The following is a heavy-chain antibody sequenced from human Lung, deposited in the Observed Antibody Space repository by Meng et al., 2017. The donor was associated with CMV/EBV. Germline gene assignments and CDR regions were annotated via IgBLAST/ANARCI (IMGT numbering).Heavy chain of an antibody. Sequence: GESLKISCAASGFTFSSYAMHWVRQAPGKGLEWVANIRFDGTNKYHGDSVKGRFTISRDNSKNTLYLQMNSLRAEDTAVYYCAKRGDSSGTYAMDVWGQGXTVTVSS. D-gene: IGHD3-22*01. CDR2: IRFDGTNK. V-gene: IGHV3-30*02. CDR1: GFTFSSYA. CDR3: AKRGDSSGTYAMDV. J-gene: IGHJ6*02.